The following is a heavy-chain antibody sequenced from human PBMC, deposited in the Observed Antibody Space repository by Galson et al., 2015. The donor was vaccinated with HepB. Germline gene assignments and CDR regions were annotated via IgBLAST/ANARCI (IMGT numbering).Heavy chain of an antibody. V-gene: IGHV3-15*07. Sequence: GSLRLSCAASGFSFSNAWMNWVRRVPGKGLEWVGHIKSKTYGGTADYAAPVKDRFTLSRDDSKNILYLHLDSLNTEDTGIYYCTTATMIRGEVPYYFYKYGMDVWGQGTAVTVSS. D-gene: IGHD3-10*01. CDR3: TTATMIRGEVPYYFYKYGMDV. J-gene: IGHJ6*02. CDR1: GFSFSNAW. CDR2: IKSKTYGGTA.